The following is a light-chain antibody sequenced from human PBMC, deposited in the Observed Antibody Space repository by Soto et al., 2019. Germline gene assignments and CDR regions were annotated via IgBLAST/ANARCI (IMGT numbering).Light chain of an antibody. J-gene: IGKJ1*01. Sequence: DIVLTQSPGTLSSSPGERATLSCRASETIVNNYLAWYQQKPGQAPRLLIYGASSRATGIPDRFSGSGSGTDFTLTISRLDPEDFAVDYCQQYDTSPATFGQGTKV. V-gene: IGKV3-20*01. CDR3: QQYDTSPAT. CDR2: GAS. CDR1: ETIVNNY.